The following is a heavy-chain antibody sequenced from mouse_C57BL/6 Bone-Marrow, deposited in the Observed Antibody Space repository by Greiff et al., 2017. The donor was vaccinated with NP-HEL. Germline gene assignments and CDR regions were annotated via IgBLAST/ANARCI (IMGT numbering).Heavy chain of an antibody. Sequence: DVMLVESGGDLVKPGGSLKLSCAASGFTFSSYGMSWVRQTTDKRLEWVATISSGGSYTYYPDSVKGRFTISRDNAKNTLYLQMSSLKSEDTAMYYCARPGSCAMDYWGQGTSVTVSS. V-gene: IGHV5-6*02. CDR1: GFTFSSYG. D-gene: IGHD1-1*01. CDR3: ARPGSCAMDY. CDR2: ISSGGSYT. J-gene: IGHJ4*01.